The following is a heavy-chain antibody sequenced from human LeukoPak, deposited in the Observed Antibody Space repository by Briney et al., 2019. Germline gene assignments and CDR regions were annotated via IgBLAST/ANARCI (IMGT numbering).Heavy chain of an antibody. CDR2: VNSDGRDT. CDR1: GFTFTTYG. D-gene: IGHD5-12*01. J-gene: IGHJ4*02. Sequence: PGRSLRLSCAASGFTFTTYGIHWVRQAPGKGLVWVSHVNSDGRDTRYAGSVKGRFTISRDNAKNTLYLQMNSLRAEDTAMYYCAYGHYSGYEFDFWGQGTLVTVSS. CDR3: AYGHYSGYEFDF. V-gene: IGHV3-74*01.